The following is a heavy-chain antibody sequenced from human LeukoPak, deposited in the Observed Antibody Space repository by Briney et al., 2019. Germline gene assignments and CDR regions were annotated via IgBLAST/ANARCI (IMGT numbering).Heavy chain of an antibody. V-gene: IGHV1-3*03. D-gene: IGHD6-19*01. CDR2: INAGNGNT. Sequence: SVKVSCKASGYTFTSYAMHWVRQAPGQRLEWMGWINAGNGNTKYSQEFQGRVTITRDTSASTAYMELSSLRSEDMAVYYCAREPPHSGWYGAFDIWGQGTMVTVSS. CDR3: AREPPHSGWYGAFDI. J-gene: IGHJ3*02. CDR1: GYTFTSYA.